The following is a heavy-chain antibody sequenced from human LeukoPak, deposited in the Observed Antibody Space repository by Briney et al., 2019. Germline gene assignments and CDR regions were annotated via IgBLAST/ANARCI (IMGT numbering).Heavy chain of an antibody. V-gene: IGHV1-46*01. J-gene: IGHJ4*02. D-gene: IGHD6-13*01. Sequence: ASVKVSCKASGYTFTSYFMHWVRQAPGQGLEWMGTINPNDGSTNYAQNFQGRVTMTRHTSTSTAYMELSSLRSEDTAVYYCARDPGYSSSWYGDYWGQGTLVTVSS. CDR3: ARDPGYSSSWYGDY. CDR2: INPNDGST. CDR1: GYTFTSYF.